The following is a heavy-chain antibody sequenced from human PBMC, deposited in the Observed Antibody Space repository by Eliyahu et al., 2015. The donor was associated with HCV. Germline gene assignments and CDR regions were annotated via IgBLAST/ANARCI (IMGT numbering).Heavy chain of an antibody. J-gene: IGHJ3*02. CDR3: AKDHVYDSSGSDAFDI. CDR2: VSXXGGST. D-gene: IGHD3-22*01. CDR1: XFTFXSYA. Sequence: EVQLLESGGGLVQPGGSLRLSXAASXFTFXSYAXSWVRQAPGKGLEWVSAVSXXGGSTXYADSVKGRFTISRDNSKNTLYLQMNSLRAEDTAVYYCAKDHVYDSSGSDAFDIWGQGTMVTVSS. V-gene: IGHV3-23*01.